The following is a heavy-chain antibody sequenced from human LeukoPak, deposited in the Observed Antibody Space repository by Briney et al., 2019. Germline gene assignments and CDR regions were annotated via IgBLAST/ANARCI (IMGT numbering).Heavy chain of an antibody. CDR3: ARVGPRRDGYNFDY. Sequence: SETLSLTCSVSGGSMSGYYWGWIRPPPGEGLECIGYIYYTGSTDSNHSLKSRVTISVDTSKSQFSLRLYSVTAADTAVYYCARVGPRRDGYNFDYWGQGILVTVSS. D-gene: IGHD5-24*01. CDR2: IYYTGST. CDR1: GGSMSGYY. J-gene: IGHJ4*02. V-gene: IGHV4-59*01.